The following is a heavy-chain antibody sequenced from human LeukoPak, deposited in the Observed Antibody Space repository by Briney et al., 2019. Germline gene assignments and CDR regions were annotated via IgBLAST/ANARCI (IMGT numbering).Heavy chain of an antibody. J-gene: IGHJ3*02. CDR1: GYAVTSHY. CDR3: AREFADGIKAFDI. V-gene: IGHV1-46*01. Sequence: ASVKVSCKASGYAVTSHYLHWVRQAPGQGLEWMGIINPTDGRTTYPQNFQGRITMTRDTSTSTVNMELISLRYEDTAVYYCAREFADGIKAFDIWGQGTMVTVSS. CDR2: INPTDGRT. D-gene: IGHD1-1*01.